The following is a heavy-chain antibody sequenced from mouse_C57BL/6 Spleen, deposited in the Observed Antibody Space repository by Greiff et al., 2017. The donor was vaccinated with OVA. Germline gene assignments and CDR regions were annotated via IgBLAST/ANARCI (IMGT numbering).Heavy chain of an antibody. CDR1: GYTFTSYW. CDR2: INPSNGGT. D-gene: IGHD1-1*01. CDR3: ARRAFTTVVATDAMDY. J-gene: IGHJ4*01. V-gene: IGHV1-53*01. Sequence: QVQLQQSGTELVKPGASVKLSCKASGYTFTSYWMHWVKQRPGQGLEWIGNINPSNGGTNYNEKFKSKATLTVDKSSSTAYMQLSSLTSEDSAVYYCARRAFTTVVATDAMDYWGQGTSVTVSS.